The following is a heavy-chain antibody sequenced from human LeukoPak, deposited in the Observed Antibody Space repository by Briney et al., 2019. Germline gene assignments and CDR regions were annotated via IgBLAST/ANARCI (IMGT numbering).Heavy chain of an antibody. CDR2: IYTSGST. J-gene: IGHJ4*02. D-gene: IGHD6-13*01. V-gene: IGHV4-4*07. CDR1: GGSFSDYY. CDR3: ARVRRIAAAAKVDYFDY. Sequence: SETLSLTCIVSGGSFSDYYWSWIRQPAGKGLEWIGRIYTSGSTNYNPSLKSRVTMSVDTSKNQFSLKLSSVTAADTAVYYCARVRRIAAAAKVDYFDYWGQGTLVTVSS.